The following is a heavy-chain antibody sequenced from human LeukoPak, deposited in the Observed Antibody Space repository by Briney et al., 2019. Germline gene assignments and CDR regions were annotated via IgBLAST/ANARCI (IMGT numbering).Heavy chain of an antibody. J-gene: IGHJ4*02. D-gene: IGHD3-10*01. V-gene: IGHV3-30*18. CDR1: GFTFSNYG. Sequence: PGRSLRLSCAASGFTFSNYGMHWVRQAPGKGLEGVAVISYDGSNKYYVDSVKGRFTISRDNSKNTLYVQMNSLRAEDTAVYYCAKDHHGSGSYYIDNWGQGTLVIVSS. CDR3: AKDHHGSGSYYIDN. CDR2: ISYDGSNK.